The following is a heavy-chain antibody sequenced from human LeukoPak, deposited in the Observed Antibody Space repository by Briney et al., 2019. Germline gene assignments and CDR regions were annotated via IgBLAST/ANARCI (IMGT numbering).Heavy chain of an antibody. D-gene: IGHD6-13*01. CDR2: IYYSGST. Sequence: SETLSLTCTASGGCISSYYWSWIRQPSGKGPEWIGYIYYSGSTNYNPSLKSRVTISVDTSKNQFSLKLSSVTAADTAVYYCASPSSSWYYFDYWGQGTLVTVSS. V-gene: IGHV4-59*01. CDR3: ASPSSSWYYFDY. J-gene: IGHJ4*02. CDR1: GGCISSYY.